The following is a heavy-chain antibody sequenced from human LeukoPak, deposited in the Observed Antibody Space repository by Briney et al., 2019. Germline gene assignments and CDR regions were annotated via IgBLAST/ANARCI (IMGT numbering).Heavy chain of an antibody. Sequence: TLSLTCAVYGGSFSGYYWSWIRQPPGKGLEWIGEINHSGSTNYNPSLKSRVTISVDTSKNQFSLKLSSVTAADTAVYYCARDERYSSGWTSYYYYYGMDVWGQGTTVTVSS. V-gene: IGHV4-34*01. CDR2: INHSGST. CDR1: GGSFSGYY. J-gene: IGHJ6*02. D-gene: IGHD6-19*01. CDR3: ARDERYSSGWTSYYYYYGMDV.